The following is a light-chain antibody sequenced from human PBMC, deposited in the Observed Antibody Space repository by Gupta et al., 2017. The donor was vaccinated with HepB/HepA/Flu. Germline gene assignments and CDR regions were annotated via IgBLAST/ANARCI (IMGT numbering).Light chain of an antibody. V-gene: IGLV1-44*01. CDR1: RSNIGSET. J-gene: IGLJ3*02. CDR2: SDV. Sequence: QSVLTQPPSASGAPGPRVTISCSGSRSNIGSETVHWYQQLPGTAPNLLTHSDVQRPSGVPGRFSGSKSGNSASLSISGLQSEEEADYYCAAWDSSMSGWVFGGGTKLTVL. CDR3: AAWDSSMSGWV.